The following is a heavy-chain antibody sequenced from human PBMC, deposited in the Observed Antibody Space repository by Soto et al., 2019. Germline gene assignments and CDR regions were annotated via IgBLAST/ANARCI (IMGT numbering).Heavy chain of an antibody. CDR2: ISDDQDNT. CDR1: GYSFTKYG. D-gene: IGHD3-16*02. Sequence: QVQLVQSGAEVHKPGASVKVSCKASGYSFTKYGISWVRQAPGQGLEWMGWISDDQDNTNYAQKFQGRVTMTTDTSTSTVYLELRSLRTDDTAVYYCARVGYRDPTQFEYWGQGILVTVSS. V-gene: IGHV1-18*01. CDR3: ARVGYRDPTQFEY. J-gene: IGHJ4*02.